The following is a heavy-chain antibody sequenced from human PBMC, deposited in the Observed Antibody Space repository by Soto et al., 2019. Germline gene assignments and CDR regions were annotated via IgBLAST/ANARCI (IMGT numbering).Heavy chain of an antibody. CDR3: ARPGGVPAAMFAFDI. CDR2: ISGSGGST. Sequence: GGSLRLSCAASGFTFSSYAMSWVRQAPGKGLEWVSAISGSGGSTYYADSVKGRFTIARDNSKNTLYLQMNSLRAEDTAVYYCARPGGVPAAMFAFDIWGQGTMVTVSS. J-gene: IGHJ3*02. D-gene: IGHD2-2*01. V-gene: IGHV3-23*01. CDR1: GFTFSSYA.